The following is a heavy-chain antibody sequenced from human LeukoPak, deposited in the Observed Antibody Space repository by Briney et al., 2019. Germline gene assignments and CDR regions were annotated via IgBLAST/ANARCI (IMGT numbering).Heavy chain of an antibody. J-gene: IGHJ6*03. CDR3: ARERIQLWPPRLYYYYYYMDV. D-gene: IGHD5-18*01. CDR1: GVSISSSNSY. V-gene: IGHV3-7*01. Sequence: ETLSLTCTVSGVSISSSNSYWGWIRQPPGKGLEWVANIKQDGSEKYYVDSVKGRFTISRDNAKNSLYLQMNSLRAEDTAVYYCARERIQLWPPRLYYYYYYMDVWGKGTTVTVSS. CDR2: IKQDGSEK.